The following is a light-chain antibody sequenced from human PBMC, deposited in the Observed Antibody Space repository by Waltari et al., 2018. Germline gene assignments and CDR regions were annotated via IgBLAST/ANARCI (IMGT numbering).Light chain of an antibody. Sequence: SCRASQSVRGSLAWYQQKAGQAPRLLIYGASSRATGIPERFSGSGSGTDFSLTISRLEPEDFAVYYCQHYVRLPATFGQGTKVEI. CDR3: QHYVRLPAT. CDR1: QSVRGS. V-gene: IGKV3-20*01. CDR2: GAS. J-gene: IGKJ1*01.